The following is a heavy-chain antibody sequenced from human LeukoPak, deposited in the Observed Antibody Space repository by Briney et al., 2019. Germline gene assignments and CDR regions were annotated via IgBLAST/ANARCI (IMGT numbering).Heavy chain of an antibody. CDR1: GFTLSNYA. D-gene: IGHD2-15*01. CDR2: ISGSGGNT. V-gene: IGHV3-23*01. Sequence: GGSLRLSCAASGFTLSNYAMSWVRQAPGKGLEWVSAISGSGGNTYYADSVKGRFTISRDNSKNTLYLQMNSLRAEDTAVYYCAKGFVVVVSATQSSWFDPWGQGTLVTVSS. CDR3: AKGFVVVVSATQSSWFDP. J-gene: IGHJ5*02.